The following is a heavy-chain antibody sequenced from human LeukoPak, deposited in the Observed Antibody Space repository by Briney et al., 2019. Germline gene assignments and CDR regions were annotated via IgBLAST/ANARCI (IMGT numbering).Heavy chain of an antibody. D-gene: IGHD3-10*01. Sequence: PGGSLRLSCAASGFTFDEYGMSWVRQAPGKGLEWVSGISLNGGSSGYADSVKGRFTISRDNAKNSLYLQMNSLRAEDTALYFCARSITMFQHWGQGTLVSVSS. CDR1: GFTFDEYG. J-gene: IGHJ1*01. V-gene: IGHV3-20*04. CDR3: ARSITMFQH. CDR2: ISLNGGSS.